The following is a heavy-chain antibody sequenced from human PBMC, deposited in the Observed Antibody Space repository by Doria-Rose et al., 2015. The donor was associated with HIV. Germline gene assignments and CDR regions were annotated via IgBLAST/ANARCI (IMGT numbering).Heavy chain of an antibody. CDR1: GVSLSSPGMG. CDR2: IFSDDDR. V-gene: IGHV2-26*01. J-gene: IGHJ4*02. D-gene: IGHD6-13*01. Sequence: QVTLKESGPVLVKPTETLTLTCTVSGVSLSSPGMGVSWIRQPPGKALEWLANIFSDDDRSYKTSLKSRLTISRRTSKSQVVLTMTDMDPVDTATYYCARIKSSRWYHKYYFDFWGQGTLVIAS. CDR3: ARIKSSRWYHKYYFDF.